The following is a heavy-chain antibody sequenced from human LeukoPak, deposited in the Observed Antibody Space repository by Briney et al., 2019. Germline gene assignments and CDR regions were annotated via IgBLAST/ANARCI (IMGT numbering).Heavy chain of an antibody. CDR3: ASLVHAFDI. Sequence: GRPLRLSCAASGXTFSNYGMHWVRQAPGKGLEWVALIRYDGSKKDYGDSVKGRFAISRDNSKSTLYLQMNSLRAEDTAVYYCASLVHAFDIWGQGTMVTVSS. CDR1: GXTFSNYG. D-gene: IGHD6-13*01. V-gene: IGHV3-30*02. J-gene: IGHJ3*02. CDR2: IRYDGSKK.